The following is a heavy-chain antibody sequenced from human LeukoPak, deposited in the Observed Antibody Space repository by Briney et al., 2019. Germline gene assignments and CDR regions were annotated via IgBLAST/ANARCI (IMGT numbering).Heavy chain of an antibody. CDR1: GYTFTSYG. J-gene: IGHJ4*02. Sequence: GASVKVSCKASGYTFTSYGISWVRQAPGQGLEWMGWIIAYNGNTNYAQKLQGRVTMTTDTSTSTPYMELRSLRSDDTAVYYCARDGLRYNWNYDAFDYWGQGTLVTVSS. CDR3: ARDGLRYNWNYDAFDY. D-gene: IGHD1-7*01. CDR2: IIAYNGNT. V-gene: IGHV1-18*01.